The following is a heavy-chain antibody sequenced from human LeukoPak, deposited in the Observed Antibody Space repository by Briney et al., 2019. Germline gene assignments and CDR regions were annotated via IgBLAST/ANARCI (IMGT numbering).Heavy chain of an antibody. J-gene: IGHJ5*01. D-gene: IGHD5/OR15-5a*01. CDR2: ISGSGDST. V-gene: IGHV3-23*01. CDR1: GFTFSDYG. CDR3: ARGNAVYAGYNWFDS. Sequence: GGSLRLSCAASGFTFSDYGMSWVRQAPGKGLEWVSGISGSGDSTYYADSVKGRFTISRDNSKNTLYLQLNSLRAEDTAVYYCARGNAVYAGYNWFDSWGQGTLVTVSS.